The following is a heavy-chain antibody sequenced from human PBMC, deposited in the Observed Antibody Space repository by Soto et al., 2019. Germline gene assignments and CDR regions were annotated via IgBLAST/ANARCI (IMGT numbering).Heavy chain of an antibody. CDR2: ISWNSGSI. D-gene: IGHD4-17*01. Sequence: GGSLRLSCAASGFTFDDYAMHWVRQAPGKGLEWVSGISWNSGSIGYADSVKGRFTISRENAKNSLYLQMNSLRAEDTALYYCAKGEAPYGDDRYVFPPRAGGAFDIWGQGTMVTVSS. V-gene: IGHV3-9*01. CDR1: GFTFDDYA. CDR3: AKGEAPYGDDRYVFPPRAGGAFDI. J-gene: IGHJ3*02.